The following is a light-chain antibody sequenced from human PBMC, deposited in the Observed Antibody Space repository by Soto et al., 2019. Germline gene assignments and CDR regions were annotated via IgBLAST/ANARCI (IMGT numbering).Light chain of an antibody. CDR3: QSADSSGTSL. Sequence: SYELTQPPSVSVSPGQTARITCSGDALPKQYAYWYQQKPGQAPVLVIYKDSERPSGIPARFSGSSSGTTVTLTISGVQAEDEADYYCQSADSSGTSLFGTGTKLTVL. J-gene: IGLJ1*01. CDR1: ALPKQY. V-gene: IGLV3-25*03. CDR2: KDS.